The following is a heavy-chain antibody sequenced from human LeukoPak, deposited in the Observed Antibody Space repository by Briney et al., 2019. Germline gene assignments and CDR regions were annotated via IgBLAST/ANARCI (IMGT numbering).Heavy chain of an antibody. D-gene: IGHD4-11*01. CDR3: ASLQTTVTPYYFDY. CDR2: INPNSGGT. CDR1: GYTFTSYY. J-gene: IGHJ4*02. V-gene: IGHV1-2*02. Sequence: ASVKVSCKASGYTFTSYYMHWVRQAPGQGLEWMGWINPNSGGTNYAQKFQGRATMTRDTSISTAYMELSRLRSDDTAVYYCASLQTTVTPYYFDYWGQGTLITVSS.